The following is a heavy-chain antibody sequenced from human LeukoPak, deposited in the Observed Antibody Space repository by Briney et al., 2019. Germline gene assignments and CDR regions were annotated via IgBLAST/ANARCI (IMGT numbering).Heavy chain of an antibody. CDR1: GGSISSYY. CDR2: IYYSGST. D-gene: IGHD3-10*01. V-gene: IGHV4-59*01. J-gene: IGHJ6*02. CDR3: ARDRGSGSYAYYGMDV. Sequence: SETLSLTCTVSGGSISSYYWSWIRQPPGKGLEWIGYIYYSGSTNYNPSLKSRVTISVDTSKHQFSLKLSSVTAADTAVYYCARDRGSGSYAYYGMDVWGQGTTVTVSS.